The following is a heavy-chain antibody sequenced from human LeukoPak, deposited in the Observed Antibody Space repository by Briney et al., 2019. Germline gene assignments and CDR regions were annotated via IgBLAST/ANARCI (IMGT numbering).Heavy chain of an antibody. D-gene: IGHD2-8*01. CDR2: IYYSGST. J-gene: IGHJ4*02. CDR3: VCTKGKFKSFDY. V-gene: IGHV4-39*01. Sequence: SETLSLTCTVSGGSISSSSYYWGWIRQPPGKGLEWIGSIYYSGSTYYNPSLKSRVTISVDTSKNQFSLKLSSVTAADTAVYYCVCTKGKFKSFDYWGQGTLVTVSS. CDR1: GGSISSSSYY.